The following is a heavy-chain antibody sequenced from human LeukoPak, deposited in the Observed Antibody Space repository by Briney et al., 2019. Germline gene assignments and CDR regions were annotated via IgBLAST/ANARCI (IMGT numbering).Heavy chain of an antibody. Sequence: SGTLSLTCTVSGGSISSGSYYWNWIRQPPGEGLEWVGRIYTSGSTNYNPSLKSRVTISVDTSKNQFSLKLSSVTAADTAVYYCARAPKYSSSYYFDYWGQGTLVTVSS. D-gene: IGHD6-6*01. CDR2: IYTSGST. J-gene: IGHJ4*02. V-gene: IGHV4-61*02. CDR3: ARAPKYSSSYYFDY. CDR1: GGSISSGSYY.